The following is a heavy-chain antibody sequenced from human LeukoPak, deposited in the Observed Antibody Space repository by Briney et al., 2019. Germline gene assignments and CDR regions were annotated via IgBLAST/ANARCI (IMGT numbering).Heavy chain of an antibody. D-gene: IGHD1-26*01. CDR1: GGSISSSSYY. CDR2: IYYSGST. Sequence: SETLSLTCTVSGGSISSSSYYWGWIRQPPGKGLEWIGSIYYSGSTYYNPSLKSRVTISVDTSKNQFSLKLSSVTAADTAVCYCARRWVVGATTDYWGQGTLVTVSS. CDR3: ARRWVVGATTDY. V-gene: IGHV4-39*01. J-gene: IGHJ4*02.